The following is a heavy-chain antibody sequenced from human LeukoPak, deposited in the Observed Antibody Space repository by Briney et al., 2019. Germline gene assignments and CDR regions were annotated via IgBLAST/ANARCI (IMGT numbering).Heavy chain of an antibody. D-gene: IGHD4-23*01. V-gene: IGHV4-34*01. J-gene: IGHJ4*02. Sequence: SETLSLTCTVSGGSISSYYWSWIRQPPGKGLEWIGEINHSGSTNYNPSLKSRVTISVDTSKNQFSLKLGSVTAADTAVYYCASLPTRSVTIDYWGQGTLVTVSS. CDR2: INHSGST. CDR3: ASLPTRSVTIDY. CDR1: GGSISSYY.